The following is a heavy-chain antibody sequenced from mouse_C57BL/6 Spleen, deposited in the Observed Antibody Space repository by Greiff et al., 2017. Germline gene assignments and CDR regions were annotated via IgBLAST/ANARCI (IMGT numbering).Heavy chain of an antibody. D-gene: IGHD2-4*01. CDR2: IYPGDGDT. CDR3: ARYYDYDVWFAD. J-gene: IGHJ3*01. CDR1: GYAFSSSW. Sequence: QVQLQQSGPELVKPGASVKISCKASGYAFSSSWMNWVKQRPGKGLERIGRIYPGDGDTNDHGKIKGKATLTADKSSSTAYMQLSSLTSDDSAVYFCARYYDYDVWFADWGQGTLVTVSA. V-gene: IGHV1-82*01.